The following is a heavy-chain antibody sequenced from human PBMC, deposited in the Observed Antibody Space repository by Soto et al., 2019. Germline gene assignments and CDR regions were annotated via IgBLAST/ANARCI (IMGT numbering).Heavy chain of an antibody. J-gene: IGHJ6*01. V-gene: IGHV3-23*01. CDR3: TKSRRGILMVYGFGGMDV. Sequence: DGSLRLSCAACGITVSSHAMSCVRQAPGKGLEWVSTISGSHADTYSADSVKGPLTIFRDSSSSTLYLQMNNRRGEDTAVYFCTKSRRGILMVYGFGGMDVWGQGTTVTV. CDR1: GITVSSHA. CDR2: ISGSHADT. D-gene: IGHD2-8*01.